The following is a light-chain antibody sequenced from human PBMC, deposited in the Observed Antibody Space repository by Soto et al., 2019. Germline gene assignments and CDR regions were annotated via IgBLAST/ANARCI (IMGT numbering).Light chain of an antibody. CDR1: QSVSNN. Sequence: EIVMTQPPATLSVSPGEKATLSCRASQSVSNNLAWFQQKPGQVPRLLIYGASNRATGVSARFSGSGSGTEFTLTISSLQSEDFATYYCEQAGSFPITFGQGTRLEIK. CDR3: EQAGSFPIT. V-gene: IGKV3-15*01. J-gene: IGKJ5*01. CDR2: GAS.